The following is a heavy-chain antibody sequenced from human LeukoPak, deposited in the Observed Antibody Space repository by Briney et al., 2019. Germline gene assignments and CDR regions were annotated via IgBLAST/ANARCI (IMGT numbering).Heavy chain of an antibody. J-gene: IGHJ4*02. Sequence: ASVKVSCKASGYTFTSYGISWVRQAPGQGLEWMGWISAYNGNTNYAQKLQGRVTMTTDTSTSTAYMELRSLRSDDTAVYYCARVLKYYVDTAMVYWFDYWGQGTLVTVSS. CDR3: ARVLKYYVDTAMVYWFDY. CDR1: GYTFTSYG. V-gene: IGHV1-18*01. CDR2: ISAYNGNT. D-gene: IGHD5-18*01.